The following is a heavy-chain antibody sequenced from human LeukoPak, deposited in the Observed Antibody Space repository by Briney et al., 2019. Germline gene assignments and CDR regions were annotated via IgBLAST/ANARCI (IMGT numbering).Heavy chain of an antibody. Sequence: GGSLRLSCAASGFTFSSYSMNWVRQAPGKGLEWVSSISSSSSYIYYADSVNGRFTTSRDNAKNSLYLQMNSLRAEDTAAYYSARGPVTTGFDWFDPWGQGTLVTVSS. CDR1: GFTFSSYS. J-gene: IGHJ5*02. CDR2: ISSSSSYI. V-gene: IGHV3-21*01. D-gene: IGHD4-17*01. CDR3: ARGPVTTGFDWFDP.